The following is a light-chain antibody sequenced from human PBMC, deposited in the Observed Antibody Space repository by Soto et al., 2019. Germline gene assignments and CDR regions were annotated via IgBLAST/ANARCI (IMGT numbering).Light chain of an antibody. CDR3: QQYYSTPYT. Sequence: DIVMTQCPDSLAVSLGERATINCKSSQSVLYSSNNKNYLAWYQQKPGQPPKLLIYWASTRESGVPDRFSGSGSGTDFTLNISSLQAEDVAVYYCQQYYSTPYTFGQGTKLEIK. J-gene: IGKJ2*01. CDR2: WAS. CDR1: QSVLYSSNNKNY. V-gene: IGKV4-1*01.